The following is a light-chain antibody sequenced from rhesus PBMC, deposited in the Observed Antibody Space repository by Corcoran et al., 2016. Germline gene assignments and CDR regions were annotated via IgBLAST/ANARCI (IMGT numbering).Light chain of an antibody. CDR2: DAS. V-gene: IGKV3-42*02. J-gene: IGKJ2*01. CDR3: QQYNNWNS. CDR1: QSAGSN. Sequence: ETVVTQSPATLSLSPGERATLSCRASQSAGSNLAWYQQKPGQAPKLLIYDASSRATGIPDRFSGSGSGTEFTIPISSLEPEDVGVYYCQQYNNWNSFGQGTKVEIK.